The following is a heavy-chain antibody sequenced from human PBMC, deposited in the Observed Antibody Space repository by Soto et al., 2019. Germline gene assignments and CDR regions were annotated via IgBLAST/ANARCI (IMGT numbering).Heavy chain of an antibody. J-gene: IGHJ4*02. CDR2: INGVNDNT. V-gene: IGHV1-3*01. Sequence: QVQLVQSGAEVTKPGASVKVSCKASGYTFRNFAIHWVRQAPGQSLEWMGWINGVNDNTKYSEKFQGRVTITKDTSATTVYMELSSLRSEDTAVYSCARDFLEFCDYWGQGTLVLVSS. CDR3: ARDFLEFCDY. CDR1: GYTFRNFA. D-gene: IGHD3-9*01.